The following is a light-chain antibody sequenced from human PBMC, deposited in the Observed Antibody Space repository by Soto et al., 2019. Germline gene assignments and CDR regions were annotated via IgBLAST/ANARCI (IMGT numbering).Light chain of an antibody. Sequence: IVLPQLPSTLSGFPGERATLSCMASQSISHNLAWYQQKPGQAPRLLISGASTRATGIPARFSGSGSGTEFTLTISSLQSEDFAVYYCQQYHNWPPITFGQGARLEIK. J-gene: IGKJ5*01. CDR2: GAS. CDR3: QQYHNWPPIT. CDR1: QSISHN. V-gene: IGKV3-15*01.